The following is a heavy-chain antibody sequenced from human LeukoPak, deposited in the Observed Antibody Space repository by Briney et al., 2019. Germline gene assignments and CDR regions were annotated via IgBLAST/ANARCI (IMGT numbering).Heavy chain of an antibody. CDR1: GGSISSSNW. CDR2: IYHSGST. V-gene: IGHV4-4*02. CDR3: AREEYGDYGGGYFDY. D-gene: IGHD4-17*01. Sequence: SGTLSLTCAVSGGSISSSNWWSWVRQPPGKGLEWIGEIYHSGSTNYNPSLKSRVTISVDKSKNQFSLKLSSVTAADTAVYYCAREEYGDYGGGYFDYWGQGTLVTVSS. J-gene: IGHJ4*02.